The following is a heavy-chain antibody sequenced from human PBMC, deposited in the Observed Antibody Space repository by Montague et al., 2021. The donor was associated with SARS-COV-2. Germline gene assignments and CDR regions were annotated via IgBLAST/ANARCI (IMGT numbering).Heavy chain of an antibody. Sequence: SETLSLTCTVAGDSIRSSSYSWGWIRQPPGRGLVWIVSIYYDGSTYYNPSFQSRVTIYVDTYKTQFSLKLISVTAADTAVYSCARAVPPAFGSGAIDYWGQGTLVTVSS. CDR3: ARAVPPAFGSGAIDY. CDR2: IYYDGST. J-gene: IGHJ4*02. V-gene: IGHV4-39*01. D-gene: IGHD6-19*01. CDR1: GDSIRSSSYS.